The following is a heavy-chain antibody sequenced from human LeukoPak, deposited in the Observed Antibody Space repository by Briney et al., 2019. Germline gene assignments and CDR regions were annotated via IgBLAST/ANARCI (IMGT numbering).Heavy chain of an antibody. V-gene: IGHV3-66*01. CDR1: GFTVTSNY. D-gene: IGHD4-17*01. Sequence: GGSLRVSCAASGFTVTSNYMSWVRQAPGKGLEWISVIYTGGSTYYADSVKGRFTISRDNSKNTLYLQMNSLRAEDTAVYYCAREVDYGIDYFDYWGQGTLVTVSS. CDR3: AREVDYGIDYFDY. CDR2: IYTGGST. J-gene: IGHJ4*02.